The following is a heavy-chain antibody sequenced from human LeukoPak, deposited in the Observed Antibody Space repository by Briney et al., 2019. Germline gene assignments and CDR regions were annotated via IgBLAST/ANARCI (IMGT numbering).Heavy chain of an antibody. CDR3: ARFPLGNYYYMDV. CDR1: GGTFSSYA. Sequence: SVKVSCKASGGTFSSYAISWVRQAPGQGLEWMGGIIPIFGTANYAQKFQGRVTITTDESTSTAYMELSSLRSEDTAVHYCARFPLGNYYYMDVWGKGTTVTVSS. CDR2: IIPIFGTA. J-gene: IGHJ6*03. D-gene: IGHD7-27*01. V-gene: IGHV1-69*05.